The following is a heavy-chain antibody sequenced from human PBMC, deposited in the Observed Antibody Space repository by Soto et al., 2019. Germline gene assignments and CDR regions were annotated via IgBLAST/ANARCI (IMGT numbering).Heavy chain of an antibody. Sequence: SETLSLTCTVSGGSISSYYWSWIRQPPGKGLEWIGYIYYSGSTNYNPSLKSRVTISVDTSKNKFSLKLSSVTAADTAVYYCARIHDSSGYYALSTWGQGTLVTVSS. CDR1: GGSISSYY. D-gene: IGHD3-22*01. V-gene: IGHV4-59*08. J-gene: IGHJ5*02. CDR2: IYYSGST. CDR3: ARIHDSSGYYALST.